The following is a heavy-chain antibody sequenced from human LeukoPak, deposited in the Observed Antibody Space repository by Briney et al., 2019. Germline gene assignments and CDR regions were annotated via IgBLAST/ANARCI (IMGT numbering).Heavy chain of an antibody. CDR1: GFTFSSYA. J-gene: IGHJ4*02. V-gene: IGHV3-30*09. CDR3: ARDRYGVDY. Sequence: PGRSLRLSCAASGFTFSSYAMHWVRQAPGKGLEWVAVISYDGSNKYYADSVKGRFAISRDNSKNTLYLQMNSLRAEDTAVYYCARDRYGVDYWGQGTLVTVSS. CDR2: ISYDGSNK. D-gene: IGHD4-17*01.